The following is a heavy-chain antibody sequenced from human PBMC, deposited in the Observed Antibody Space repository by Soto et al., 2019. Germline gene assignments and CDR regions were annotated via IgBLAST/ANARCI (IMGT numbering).Heavy chain of an antibody. Sequence: SETLSLTCTVSGYSISSGYYWGWIRPPPGKRLGWIGSIYHRGSTYYNPSLKSRVTISVDTSKNQSSLKLSSATAADTAVYYCASGLAVAAHDAFDIWGQGTMVTVSS. D-gene: IGHD6-19*01. V-gene: IGHV4-38-2*02. J-gene: IGHJ3*02. CDR1: GYSISSGYY. CDR2: IYHRGST. CDR3: ASGLAVAAHDAFDI.